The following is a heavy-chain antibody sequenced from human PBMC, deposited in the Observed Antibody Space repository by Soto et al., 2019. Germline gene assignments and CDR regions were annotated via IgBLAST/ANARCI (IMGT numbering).Heavy chain of an antibody. J-gene: IGHJ3*02. CDR1: GYTLTELS. V-gene: IGHV1-24*01. CDR3: ATRTGRSYYYDSSGSHDAFDI. CDR2: FDPEDGET. Sequence: ASVKVSCKVSGYTLTELSMHWVRQAPGKGLEWMGGFDPEDGETIYAQKFQGRVTMTEDTSTDTAYMELSSLRSEDTAVYYCATRTGRSYYYDSSGSHDAFDIWGQGTMVTVSS. D-gene: IGHD3-22*01.